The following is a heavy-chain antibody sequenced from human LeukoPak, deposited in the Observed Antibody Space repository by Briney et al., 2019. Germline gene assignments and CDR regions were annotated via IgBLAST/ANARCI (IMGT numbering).Heavy chain of an antibody. V-gene: IGHV3-23*01. J-gene: IGHJ3*02. Sequence: HPGGSLRLSCAASGFTFKNYAMNWVRQAPGKGPEWVSGISGSGGTTYYAESVKGRFTLSRDNSNNTLYVRMNSLRAEDTAVYYCAKEASYSSGIDAFDIWGRGTMVTVSS. CDR1: GFTFKNYA. CDR3: AKEASYSSGIDAFDI. CDR2: ISGSGGTT. D-gene: IGHD6-19*01.